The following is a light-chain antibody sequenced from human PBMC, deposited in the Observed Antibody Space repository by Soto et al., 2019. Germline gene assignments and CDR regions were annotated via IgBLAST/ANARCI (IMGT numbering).Light chain of an antibody. CDR1: SSDVGGYDL. CDR3: GSYTSSPTLYV. CDR2: AVS. J-gene: IGLJ1*01. V-gene: IGLV2-14*01. Sequence: QSVLTQPASVSGSPGQSITISCTGTSSDVGGYDLVSWYQQHPGKAPKLLIYAVSDRPSGVPNRFSGSKSGNTASLTISGLQAEDEADYYCGSYTSSPTLYVFGTGTKVTVL.